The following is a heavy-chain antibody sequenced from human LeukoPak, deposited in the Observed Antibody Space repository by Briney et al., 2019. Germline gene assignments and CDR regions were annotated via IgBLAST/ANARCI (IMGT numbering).Heavy chain of an antibody. CDR3: AREGAAAVFNWFDP. V-gene: IGHV4-31*03. CDR2: IYYSGST. Sequence: SETLSLTCTVSGGSISSGGYYWSWIRQHPGKGLEWIGYIYYSGSTYYNPSLESRVTISVDTSKNQFSLKLSSVTAADTAVYYWAREGAAAVFNWFDPGAREPWSPSPQ. D-gene: IGHD6-13*01. CDR1: GGSISSGGYY. J-gene: IGHJ5*02.